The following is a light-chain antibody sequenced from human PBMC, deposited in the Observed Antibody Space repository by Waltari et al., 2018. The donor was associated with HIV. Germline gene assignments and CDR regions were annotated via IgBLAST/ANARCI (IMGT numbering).Light chain of an antibody. V-gene: IGLV2-8*01. J-gene: IGLJ2*01. Sequence: QSALTQPPSASGSPGQSVTISCTGTRSDVGGYNYVSCYQQHPGKAPKLTIYEVTKRPSWVPDRFSCSRSGNTASLTVSGLQAEYEADYFCSSYAGSKNLVVFGGGTKLTVL. CDR1: RSDVGGYNY. CDR2: EVT. CDR3: SSYAGSKNLVV.